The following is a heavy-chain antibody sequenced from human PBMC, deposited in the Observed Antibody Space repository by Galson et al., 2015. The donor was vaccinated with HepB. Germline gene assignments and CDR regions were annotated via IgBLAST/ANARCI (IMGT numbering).Heavy chain of an antibody. V-gene: IGHV3-23*01. D-gene: IGHD3-9*01. CDR2: FSNIGGNT. J-gene: IGHJ4*02. CDR1: GFTFSSYA. Sequence: SLRLPCADSGFTFSSYAMSWVRQAPGQGLEWVSSFSNIGGNTYYGDSVKGRFTISRDNSRSTLFLQMNNLRADDTAVYFCARHSLTGGFDYWGQGTLVTVSS. CDR3: ARHSLTGGFDY.